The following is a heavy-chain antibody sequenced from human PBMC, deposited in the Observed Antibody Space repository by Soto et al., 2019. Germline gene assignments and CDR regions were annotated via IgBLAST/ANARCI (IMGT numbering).Heavy chain of an antibody. CDR2: IIPILDVA. Sequence: QLVQSGAEVKRPGSSVKVSCKASGGDFLSYTISSVRQVPGQGPEWMGTIIPILDVAKNALKFQGRVAMTADKATSTVYMELRSLRSDDTAVYYFAQRWSGELWHGMDVWGQGTTITVSS. V-gene: IGHV1-69*02. CDR3: AQRWSGELWHGMDV. CDR1: GGDFLSYT. J-gene: IGHJ6*02. D-gene: IGHD3-10*01.